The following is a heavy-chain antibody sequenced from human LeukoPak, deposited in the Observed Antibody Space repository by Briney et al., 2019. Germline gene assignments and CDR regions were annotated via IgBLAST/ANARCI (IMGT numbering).Heavy chain of an antibody. J-gene: IGHJ4*02. D-gene: IGHD3-3*01. Sequence: GGSLRLSCAASGFTFSSYAMHWVRQAPGKGLEWVAVISYDGSNKYYADSVKGRFTTSRDNSKNTLYLQMNSLRAEDTAVYYCARPLGDDFWSGPDYWGQGTLVTVSS. CDR3: ARPLGDDFWSGPDY. CDR2: ISYDGSNK. CDR1: GFTFSSYA. V-gene: IGHV3-30-3*01.